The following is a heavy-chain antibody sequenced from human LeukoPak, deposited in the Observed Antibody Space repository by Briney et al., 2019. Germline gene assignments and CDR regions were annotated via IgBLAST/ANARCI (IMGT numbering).Heavy chain of an antibody. CDR3: AKKFSYGSGAGDALDI. Sequence: TGGSLRLSCAASGFTFSSYSMNWVRQAPGKGLEWVSSISSSSSYIYYADSVKGRFTISRDNSKNTVVLQMDSLRVEDTAIYYCAKKFSYGSGAGDALDIWGHGTLVTVSS. D-gene: IGHD3-10*01. CDR1: GFTFSSYS. V-gene: IGHV3-21*01. J-gene: IGHJ3*02. CDR2: ISSSSSYI.